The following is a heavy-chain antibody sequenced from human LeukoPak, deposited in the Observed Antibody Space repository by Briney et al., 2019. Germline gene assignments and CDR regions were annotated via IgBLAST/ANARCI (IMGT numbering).Heavy chain of an antibody. CDR1: GFTFSSYG. Sequence: GGSLRISCAASGFTFSSYGMHWVRQAPGNGLEWVAFIRYDGSNKYYADSVKGRFTISRDNSKNTLYLQMNSLRAEDTAVYYCAKDTTPPKAGFDPWGQGTLVTVSS. J-gene: IGHJ5*02. CDR3: AKDTTPPKAGFDP. D-gene: IGHD1-14*01. CDR2: IRYDGSNK. V-gene: IGHV3-30*02.